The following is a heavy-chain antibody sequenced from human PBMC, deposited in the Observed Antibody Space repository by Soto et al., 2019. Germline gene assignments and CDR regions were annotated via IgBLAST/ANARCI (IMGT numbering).Heavy chain of an antibody. D-gene: IGHD2-15*01. V-gene: IGHV4-39*01. Sequence: PSETLSLTCTVSGGSINTNNYYWGWVRQPPGKGLEWIGSVFYNGTTYYSPSLKSRVTISLAPSRTQFSLKLESVTAADTAVYFCERLVVVSPVANAWGQGTLVTVSS. CDR1: GGSINTNNYY. CDR3: ERLVVVSPVANA. J-gene: IGHJ5*02. CDR2: VFYNGTT.